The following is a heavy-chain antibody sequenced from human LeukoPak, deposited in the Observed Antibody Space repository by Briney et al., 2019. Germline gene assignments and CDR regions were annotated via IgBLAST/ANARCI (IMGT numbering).Heavy chain of an antibody. J-gene: IGHJ4*02. V-gene: IGHV4-59*08. CDR1: GGSISSYY. D-gene: IGHD3-22*01. CDR2: IYYSGGT. Sequence: SETLSLTCTVSGGSISSYYWSWIRQPPGKGLEWIGYIYYSGGTNYNPSLKSRVTISVDTSKKQFSLRLSSVTAADTAVYYCARRGGDSSGNFDYWGQGTLITVSS. CDR3: ARRGGDSSGNFDY.